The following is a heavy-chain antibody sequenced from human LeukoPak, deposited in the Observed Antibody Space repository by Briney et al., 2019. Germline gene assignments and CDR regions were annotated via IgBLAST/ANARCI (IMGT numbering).Heavy chain of an antibody. CDR1: GFTFSSYS. Sequence: GGSLRLSCAASGFTFSSYSMNWVRQAPGKGLEWVSSISSSSSYIYYADSVKGRFTISRDNTKNTLYLQLNSLRAEDTAVYYCATGNYNRPFDYWGQGTLVTVSS. D-gene: IGHD1-7*01. CDR2: ISSSSSYI. J-gene: IGHJ4*02. V-gene: IGHV3-21*01. CDR3: ATGNYNRPFDY.